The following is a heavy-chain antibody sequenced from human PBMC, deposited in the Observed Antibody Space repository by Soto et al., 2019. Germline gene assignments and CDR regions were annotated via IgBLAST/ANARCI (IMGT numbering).Heavy chain of an antibody. CDR3: ARGGIGRYWSSTSCYTWVFDY. D-gene: IGHD2-2*02. CDR2: INSDGSST. J-gene: IGHJ4*02. CDR1: GFPFSSYW. Sequence: EVQLVESGGGLVQPGGSLRLSCAASGFPFSSYWMHWFRQAPGKGLVWVSRINSDGSSTSYADSVKGRFTISRDTAKNPLYMQRTSRRAEDTAVYYCARGGIGRYWSSTSCYTWVFDYWGQGTLVTVSS. V-gene: IGHV3-74*01.